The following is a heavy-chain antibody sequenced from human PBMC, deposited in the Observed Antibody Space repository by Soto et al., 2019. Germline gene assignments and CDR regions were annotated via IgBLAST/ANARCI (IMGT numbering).Heavy chain of an antibody. CDR1: GGSISSGGYY. CDR2: IYYSGST. CDR3: ARDALHGEFDY. V-gene: IGHV4-31*03. D-gene: IGHD3-10*01. J-gene: IGHJ4*02. Sequence: SETLSLTCTVSGGSISSGGYYWSWIRQHPGKGLEWIGYIYYSGSTYYNPSLKSRVTISVDTSKNQFSLKLSSVTAADTAVYYCARDALHGEFDYWGQGTLVTVSS.